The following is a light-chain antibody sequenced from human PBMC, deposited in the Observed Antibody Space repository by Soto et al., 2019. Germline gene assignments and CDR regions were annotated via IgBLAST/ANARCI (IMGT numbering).Light chain of an antibody. Sequence: QSALTQTRSVSGSPGQSVSISCTGTSSDVGGYNYVSWYQQHPGKAPKLMIYDVSKRPSGVPDRFSGSKSDNTASLTISGLQAEDEADYYCYSYEGSFVVFGGGTKLTVL. J-gene: IGLJ2*01. CDR1: SSDVGGYNY. V-gene: IGLV2-11*01. CDR3: YSYEGSFVV. CDR2: DVS.